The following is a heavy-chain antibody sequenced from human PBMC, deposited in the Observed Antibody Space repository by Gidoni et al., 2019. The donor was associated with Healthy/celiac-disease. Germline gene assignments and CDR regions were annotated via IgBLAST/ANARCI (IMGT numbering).Heavy chain of an antibody. CDR3: ARGLSYSSSWYGVGY. Sequence: YGGSFSGYYWSWIRQPPGKGLECIGEINHSGSTNYNPSLKSRVTISVETSKNQFSLKLSSVTAADTAVYYCARGLSYSSSWYGVGYWGQGTLVTVSS. J-gene: IGHJ4*02. CDR2: INHSGST. D-gene: IGHD6-13*01. V-gene: IGHV4-34*01. CDR1: GGSFSGYY.